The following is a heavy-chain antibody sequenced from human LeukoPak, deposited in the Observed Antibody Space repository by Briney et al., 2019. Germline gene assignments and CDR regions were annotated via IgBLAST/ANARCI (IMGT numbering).Heavy chain of an antibody. CDR3: AREGRGVYYYYYMDV. CDR1: GGSISSYY. J-gene: IGHJ6*03. Sequence: SETLSLTCTVSGGSISSYYWSWIRQPPGKGLEWIGYIYYSGSTNYNPSLKSRVTISVDTPKNQFSLKLSSVTAADTAVYYCAREGRGVYYYYYMDVWGKGTTVTISS. CDR2: IYYSGST. D-gene: IGHD3-10*01. V-gene: IGHV4-59*12.